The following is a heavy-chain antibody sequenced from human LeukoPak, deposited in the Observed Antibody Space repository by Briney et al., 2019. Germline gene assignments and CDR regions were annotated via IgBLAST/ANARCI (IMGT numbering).Heavy chain of an antibody. CDR2: IYHGGRA. D-gene: IGHD6-13*01. CDR1: GGSIISDIYF. Sequence: SETLSLTCTVSGGSIISDIYFWGWIRQFPGQGLAWIGSIYHGGRAYYDPSFEGRATISVDVSKNQFSLNLRSVTAADTAVYFCARDLAAEGLYYFDYWGHGVLVTVSS. CDR3: ARDLAAEGLYYFDY. V-gene: IGHV4-39*07. J-gene: IGHJ4*01.